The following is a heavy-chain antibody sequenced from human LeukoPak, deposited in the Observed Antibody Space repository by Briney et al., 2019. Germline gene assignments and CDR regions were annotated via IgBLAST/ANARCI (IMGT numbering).Heavy chain of an antibody. CDR1: GFTFSNAW. V-gene: IGHV3-15*01. D-gene: IGHD3-10*01. Sequence: PGGSLRLSCAASGFTFSNAWMSWGRQAPEPGMGRVGRIKGKTDGETTDYATPVKGRFTISRDDSKDTLYLQMNSLKTEESAVYYCTTGGYYVSGIYWGQGTLVTVSS. CDR2: IKGKTDGETT. J-gene: IGHJ4*02. CDR3: TTGGYYVSGIY.